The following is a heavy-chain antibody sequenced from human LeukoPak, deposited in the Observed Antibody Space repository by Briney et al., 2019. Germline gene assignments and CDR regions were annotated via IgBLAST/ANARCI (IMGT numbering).Heavy chain of an antibody. J-gene: IGHJ4*02. D-gene: IGHD3-3*01. CDR2: ITGSGGST. V-gene: IGHV3-23*01. CDR3: AKDYNAIFGVAPPDY. CDR1: GFTFSNYA. Sequence: GGSLRLSCVASGFTFSNYAMSWVRQAPGKGLEWVSGITGSGGSTYYADSVKGRFTISRDNSKNTLYLQMNSLRAEDTAVYYCAKDYNAIFGVAPPDYWGQGTLVTVSS.